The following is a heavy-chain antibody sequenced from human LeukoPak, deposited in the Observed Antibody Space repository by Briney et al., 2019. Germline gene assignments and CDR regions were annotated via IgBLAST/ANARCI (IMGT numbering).Heavy chain of an antibody. J-gene: IGHJ4*02. Sequence: SETLSLTCTVSGGSISSSSYYWGWIRQPPGKGLEWIGSIYYSGSTYYNPSLKSRVTTSVDTSKNQFSLKLSSVTAADTAVYYCARIRYFDWSPTLDYWGQGTLVTVSS. D-gene: IGHD3-9*01. V-gene: IGHV4-39*01. CDR3: ARIRYFDWSPTLDY. CDR2: IYYSGST. CDR1: GGSISSSSYY.